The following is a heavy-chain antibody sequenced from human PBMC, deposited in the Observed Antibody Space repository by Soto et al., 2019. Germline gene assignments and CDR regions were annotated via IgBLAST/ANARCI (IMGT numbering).Heavy chain of an antibody. D-gene: IGHD1-26*01. J-gene: IGHJ4*02. CDR1: GFTFSSYA. CDR3: ARRGSGSYYDY. V-gene: IGHV3-23*01. CDR2: ISGSGDST. Sequence: EVQLLESGGGLVQPGGSLRLSCAASGFTFSSYAMSWVRQAPGKGLEWVSVISGSGDSTYYADSVKGRFTISRDNAKNTRYLQRNSLRAEDTAVYYCARRGSGSYYDYWGQGTLVTVSS.